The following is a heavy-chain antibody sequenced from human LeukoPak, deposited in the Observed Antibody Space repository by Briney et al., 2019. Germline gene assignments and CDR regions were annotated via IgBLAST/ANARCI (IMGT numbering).Heavy chain of an antibody. J-gene: IGHJ6*03. CDR1: GVYISSDY. CDR3: ATTNCSSTSCYGWGYYYYYMDV. Sequence: SVPLSLLCLDSGVYISSDYWDCIRRSPGIRLVWIGSVYCGGSTNCSLSLKSRVTISVDTSKNQFSLKLSSVTAADTAVYYCATTNCSSTSCYGWGYYYYYMDVWGKGTTVTVSS. V-gene: IGHV4-59*01. CDR2: VYCGGST. D-gene: IGHD2-2*01.